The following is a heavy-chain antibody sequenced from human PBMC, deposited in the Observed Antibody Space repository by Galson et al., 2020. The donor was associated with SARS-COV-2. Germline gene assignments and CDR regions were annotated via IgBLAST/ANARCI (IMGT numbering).Heavy chain of an antibody. J-gene: IGHJ5*02. CDR2: IYYSGST. D-gene: IGHD3-22*01. Sequence: SETLSLTCTVSGGSISSSSYYWGWIRQPPGKGLEWIGSIYYSGSTYYNPSLKSRVTISVDTSKNQFSLKLSSVTAADTAVYYCARLNYMRRYVITVWFDPWGQGTLVTVSS. CDR3: ARLNYMRRYVITVWFDP. CDR1: GGSISSSSYY. V-gene: IGHV4-39*01.